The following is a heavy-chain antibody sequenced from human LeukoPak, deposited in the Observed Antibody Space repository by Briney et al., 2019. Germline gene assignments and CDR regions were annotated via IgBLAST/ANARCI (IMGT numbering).Heavy chain of an antibody. CDR1: GSTFSSYT. J-gene: IGHJ5*02. Sequence: SVKVSCKASGSTFSSYTISWVRQAPGQGLEWMGRIIPILDIANYAQKFQGRVTITADKSTSTAYMELSSLRSEDTAMYYCARSDGYGYNWFDPWGQGTLVTVSS. V-gene: IGHV1-69*02. CDR3: ARSDGYGYNWFDP. D-gene: IGHD5-18*01. CDR2: IIPILDIA.